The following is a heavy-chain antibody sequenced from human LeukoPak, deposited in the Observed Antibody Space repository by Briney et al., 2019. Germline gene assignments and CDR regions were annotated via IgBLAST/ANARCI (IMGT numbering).Heavy chain of an antibody. CDR3: AELGITMIGGV. V-gene: IGHV3-21*01. CDR1: GFTFSTNS. D-gene: IGHD3-10*02. CDR2: ISGDSNYI. Sequence: PGGSLRLSCAASGFTFSTNSMNWVRQAPGKGLEWVATISGDSNYIYYADSLKGRFTVSIDNAKNSLYLQMNSLRAEDTAVYYCAELGITMIGGVWGKGTTVTISS. J-gene: IGHJ6*04.